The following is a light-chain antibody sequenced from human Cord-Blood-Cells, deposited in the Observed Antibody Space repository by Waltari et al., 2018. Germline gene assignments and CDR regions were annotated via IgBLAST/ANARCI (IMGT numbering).Light chain of an antibody. CDR1: QGISTS. Sequence: DIQMTQSPSSLSASVGDRVTITCRASQGISTSLAWYQQKPGKAPKLLLYAASRLESGVPSRFSGSGSGTDYTLTISSLQPEEFATYYCQQYYSTPYTFGQGTKLEIK. CDR2: AAS. CDR3: QQYYSTPYT. J-gene: IGKJ2*01. V-gene: IGKV1-NL1*01.